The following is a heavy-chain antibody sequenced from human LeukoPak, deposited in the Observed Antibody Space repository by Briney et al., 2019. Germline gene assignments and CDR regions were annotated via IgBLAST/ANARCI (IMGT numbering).Heavy chain of an antibody. CDR1: GGSVSDHY. CDR2: IYHTGST. D-gene: IGHD7-27*01. Sequence: KPSETLSLTCTISGGSVSDHYWSWIRQSPGKGLEWIGYIYHTGSTSYSPSLKSRVTISADTSQNQFSLKLSSVTAADTAVYYCASRKLGNDYWGQGTLVTVSS. V-gene: IGHV4-59*02. J-gene: IGHJ4*02. CDR3: ASRKLGNDY.